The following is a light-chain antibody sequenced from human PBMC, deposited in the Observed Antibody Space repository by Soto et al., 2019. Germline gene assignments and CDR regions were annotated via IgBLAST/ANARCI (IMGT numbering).Light chain of an antibody. CDR1: SSDVGGYNY. CDR2: DVS. CDR3: SSYTSRITVI. V-gene: IGLV2-14*03. Sequence: QSALTQPASVSGSPGQSITISCTGTSSDVGGYNYVSWYQQYPGKAPKLRIDDVSNRPSGISNRFSGSKSGNTASLTISGLQVEDEADYYCSSYTSRITVIFGGGTKLTVL. J-gene: IGLJ2*01.